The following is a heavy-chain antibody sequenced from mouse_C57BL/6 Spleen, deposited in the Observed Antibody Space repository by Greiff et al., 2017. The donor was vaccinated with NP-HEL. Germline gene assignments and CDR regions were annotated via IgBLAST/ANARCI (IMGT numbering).Heavy chain of an antibody. CDR1: GYTFTSYW. J-gene: IGHJ4*01. CDR2: IDPSDSYT. CDR3: ARTRRGDY. Sequence: QVQLKQPGAELVMPGASVKLSCKASGYTFTSYWMHWVKQRPGQGLEWIGEIDPSDSYTNYNQKFKGKSTLTVDKSSSTAYMQLSSLTSEDSAVYYCARTRRGDYWGQGTSVTVSS. V-gene: IGHV1-69*01.